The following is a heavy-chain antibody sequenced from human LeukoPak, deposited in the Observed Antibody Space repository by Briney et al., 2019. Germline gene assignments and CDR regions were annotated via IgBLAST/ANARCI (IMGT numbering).Heavy chain of an antibody. J-gene: IGHJ4*02. CDR1: GFTFSSYG. CDR2: ISYDGSNK. Sequence: GGSLRLSCAASGFTFSSYGMPWVRQAPGKGLEWVAVISYDGSNKYYADSVKGRLTISRDNSKNTLYLQMNSLRAEDTAVYYCAKEAYYDSGPSDYWGQGTLVTVSS. CDR3: AKEAYYDSGPSDY. V-gene: IGHV3-30*18. D-gene: IGHD3-22*01.